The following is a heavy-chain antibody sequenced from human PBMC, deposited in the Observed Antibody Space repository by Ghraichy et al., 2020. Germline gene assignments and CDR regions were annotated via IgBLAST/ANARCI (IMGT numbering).Heavy chain of an antibody. CDR3: VRERTGDDAFDI. D-gene: IGHD7-27*01. J-gene: IGHJ3*02. V-gene: IGHV6-1*01. CDR2: TYYRSKWYT. CDR1: GDSVSINSAS. Sequence: SQTLSLTCAISGDSVSINSASWNWIRQSPSRGLEWLGRTYYRSKWYTDYAVSVKSRITINPDTSKNQFSLQLNSVTPEDTAVFYCVRERTGDDAFDIWGQGTMVTVSS.